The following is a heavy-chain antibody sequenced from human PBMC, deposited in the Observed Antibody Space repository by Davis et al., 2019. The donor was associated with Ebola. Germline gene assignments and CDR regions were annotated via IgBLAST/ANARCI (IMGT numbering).Heavy chain of an antibody. CDR2: ISGYNGNT. Sequence: AASVKVSCKASGYTFSSYGINWVRQAPGQGLEWMGWISGYNGNTNYAQKLQGRVTMSTDTSTSTAYMELRSLRSDDTAVYYCARAGRVVLTAMADYWGQGTLVTVSS. V-gene: IGHV1-18*01. J-gene: IGHJ4*02. CDR1: GYTFSSYG. CDR3: ARAGRVVLTAMADY. D-gene: IGHD2-21*02.